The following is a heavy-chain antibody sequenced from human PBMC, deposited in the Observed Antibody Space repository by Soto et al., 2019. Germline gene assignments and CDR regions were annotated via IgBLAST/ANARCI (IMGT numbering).Heavy chain of an antibody. D-gene: IGHD3-10*01. CDR1: GYTFTSYG. V-gene: IGHV1-18*01. CDR2: ISTYNGDT. CDR3: ARDISYGSGTSYGY. J-gene: IGHJ4*02. Sequence: QVQLVQSGGEVKKPGASVKVSCKASGYTFTSYGITWVRQAPGQGLDWMGWISTYNGDTNYAQNLQGRVTMTTDTSTSTAYMELRSLRSDDTAMYYCARDISYGSGTSYGYWGQGTLVTVSS.